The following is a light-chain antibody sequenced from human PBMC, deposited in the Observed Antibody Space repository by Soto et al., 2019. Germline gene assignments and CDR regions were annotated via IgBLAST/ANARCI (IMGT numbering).Light chain of an antibody. Sequence: DLQMTQSPSSLSASVGDRVTITCRASQGISNYLAWYQQKPGKVPKLLIYAASTLQSGVPSRFSGSGSGTDFTLTISSLQPEDVATYYCQKYYSALFTFGQGTRLEIK. J-gene: IGKJ5*01. CDR3: QKYYSALFT. CDR2: AAS. CDR1: QGISNY. V-gene: IGKV1-27*01.